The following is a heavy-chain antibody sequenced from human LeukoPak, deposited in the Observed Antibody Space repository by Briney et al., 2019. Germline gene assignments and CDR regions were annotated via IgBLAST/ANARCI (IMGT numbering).Heavy chain of an antibody. CDR1: GFIFDTHD. Sequence: GGSLRLSCGASGFIFDTHDMHWVRQAPGKGLEWVAFIRFDGSHTYYADSVRGRFTITRDNSRNTLYLQMNSLRAEDTAVYYCARDHYDGVGGFDYWGQGTLVTVSS. CDR2: IRFDGSHT. V-gene: IGHV3-30*02. CDR3: ARDHYDGVGGFDY. J-gene: IGHJ4*02. D-gene: IGHD3-22*01.